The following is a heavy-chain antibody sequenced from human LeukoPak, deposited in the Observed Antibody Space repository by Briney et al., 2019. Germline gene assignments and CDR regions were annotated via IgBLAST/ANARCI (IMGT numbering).Heavy chain of an antibody. V-gene: IGHV4-31*03. CDR2: IYYSGST. CDR3: ARAFCSGGSCFPFDY. D-gene: IGHD2-15*01. J-gene: IGHJ4*02. Sequence: PSETLSLTCTVSGGSISSGGYYWSWLRQHPGRGLEWIGYIYYSGSTYYNPSLKSRVTISVDTSKNQFSLKLSSVTAADTAVYYCARAFCSGGSCFPFDYWGQGTLVTVSS. CDR1: GGSISSGGYY.